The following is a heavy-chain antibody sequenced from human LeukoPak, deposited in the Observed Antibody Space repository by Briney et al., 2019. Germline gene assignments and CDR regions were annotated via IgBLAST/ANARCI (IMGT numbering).Heavy chain of an antibody. D-gene: IGHD5-12*01. CDR2: TSGSGVNS. J-gene: IGHJ4*02. CDR1: GFSLSGYS. Sequence: GGSLRLSCAASGFSLSGYSMSWVRQAPGKGLEWVAATSGSGVNSYYADSVRGRFTISRDNSQNTLYLQMDSLRAEDTALYYCAKEYSGYDFDYWGQGTLVTVSS. V-gene: IGHV3-23*01. CDR3: AKEYSGYDFDY.